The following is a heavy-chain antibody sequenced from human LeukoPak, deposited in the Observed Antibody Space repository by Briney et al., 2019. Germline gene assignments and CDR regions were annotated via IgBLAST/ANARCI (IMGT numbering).Heavy chain of an antibody. CDR1: GYTFTDYY. V-gene: IGHV1-69-2*01. J-gene: IGHJ3*02. CDR3: ATGEEMATKDAFDI. CDR2: VDPEDGET. D-gene: IGHD5-24*01. Sequence: ASVKVSCKVSGYTFTDYYMHWVQHAPGKGLEWMGLVDPEDGETIYAEKFQGRVTITADTSTDTAYMELSSLRSEDTAMYYCATGEEMATKDAFDIWGQGTMVTVSS.